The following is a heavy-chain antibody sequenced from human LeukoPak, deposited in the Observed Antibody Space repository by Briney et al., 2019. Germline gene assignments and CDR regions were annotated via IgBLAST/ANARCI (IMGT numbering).Heavy chain of an antibody. Sequence: SETLSLTCAVYGGSFSGYYWSWIRQPPGKGLEWIGEINHSGSTNYNPSPKSRVTISADTSKNQFSLKLGSVTAADTAIYYCVGYTHFPDWGQGTLVTVSS. CDR1: GGSFSGYY. D-gene: IGHD5-18*01. CDR2: INHSGST. V-gene: IGHV4-34*06. CDR3: VGYTHFPD. J-gene: IGHJ4*02.